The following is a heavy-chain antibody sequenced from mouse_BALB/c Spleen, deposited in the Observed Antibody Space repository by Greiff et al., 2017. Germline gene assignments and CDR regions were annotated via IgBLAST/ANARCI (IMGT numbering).Heavy chain of an antibody. CDR3: ARGVYGNYAMDY. V-gene: IGHV1S137*01. CDR2: ISTYYGDA. Sequence: QVQLQQSGAELVRPGVSVKISCKGSGYTFTDYAMHWVKQSHAKSLEWIGVISTYYGDASYNQKFKGKATMTVDKSSSTAYMELARLTSEDSAIYYCARGVYGNYAMDYWGQGTSVTVSS. CDR1: GYTFTDYA. J-gene: IGHJ4*01. D-gene: IGHD2-10*02.